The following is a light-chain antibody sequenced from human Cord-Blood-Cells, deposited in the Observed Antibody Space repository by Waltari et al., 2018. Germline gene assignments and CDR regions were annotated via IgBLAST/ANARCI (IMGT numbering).Light chain of an antibody. J-gene: IGLJ3*02. V-gene: IGLV1-47*01. CDR3: AAWDDSLSGWV. CDR1: SSTTASHY. Sequence: QSVLPQPPSAYGTPGPRVTISGSGSSSTTASHYVYWYQQLPGTAPKLLIYRNNQRPSGVPDRFSGSKSGTSASLAISGLRSEDEADYYCAAWDDSLSGWVFGGGTKLTVL. CDR2: RNN.